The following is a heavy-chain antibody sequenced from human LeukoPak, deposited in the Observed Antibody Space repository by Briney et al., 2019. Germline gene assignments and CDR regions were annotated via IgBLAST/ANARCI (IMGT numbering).Heavy chain of an antibody. D-gene: IGHD1-26*01. J-gene: IGHJ6*03. CDR1: GFTFSNYG. CDR2: ISSSGSTI. CDR3: ARDLGVTNGHYMDV. Sequence: GGSLRLSCAASGFTFSNYGMNWVRQAPGKGLEWVSYISSSGSTIYYADSVKGRFTISRDNAKNSLYLQMNSLRAEDTAVYYCARDLGVTNGHYMDVWGKGTTVTVSS. V-gene: IGHV3-48*04.